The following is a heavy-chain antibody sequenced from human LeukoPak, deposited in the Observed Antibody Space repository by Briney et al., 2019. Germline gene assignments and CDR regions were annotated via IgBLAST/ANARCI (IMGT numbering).Heavy chain of an antibody. V-gene: IGHV4-4*07. Sequence: PSETLSLTCAASGGAVSSYHWSWIRQPAGKGLEWIGSIYSSGSTSYNPSLKSRVTMSVDTSKKQFSLKLSSVTAADTAVYYCARGDGSGEDWFDPWGQGTLVTVSS. J-gene: IGHJ5*02. D-gene: IGHD3-10*01. CDR1: GGAVSSYH. CDR3: ARGDGSGEDWFDP. CDR2: IYSSGST.